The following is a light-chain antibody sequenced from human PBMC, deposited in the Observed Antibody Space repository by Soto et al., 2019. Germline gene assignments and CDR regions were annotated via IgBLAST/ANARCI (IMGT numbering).Light chain of an antibody. J-gene: IGKJ4*01. V-gene: IGKV1-12*01. CDR1: QGISNH. Sequence: DMQMTQSPSSVSASVGDRVTITCRASQGISNHLAWFQQKPGKAPKLLIYAASSLQTGVPSRFSGIGSGTDFTLTITSLQPDDVAAYYCQQANSFPPGLTFGGGTKVEI. CDR3: QQANSFPPGLT. CDR2: AAS.